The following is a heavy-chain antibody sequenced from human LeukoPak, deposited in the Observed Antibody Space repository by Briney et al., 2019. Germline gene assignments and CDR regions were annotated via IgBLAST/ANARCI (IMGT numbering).Heavy chain of an antibody. J-gene: IGHJ4*02. V-gene: IGHV3-7*03. D-gene: IGHD2-2*03. Sequence: TGGSLRLSCAASGFIFSDAWMSWVRQAPGKGLEWVANIKQDGSEKYYVDSVKGRFTISRDNAKNSLYLQMNSLRDEDTAVYYCAKDSHWILFDDWGQGTLVTVSS. CDR1: GFIFSDAW. CDR2: IKQDGSEK. CDR3: AKDSHWILFDD.